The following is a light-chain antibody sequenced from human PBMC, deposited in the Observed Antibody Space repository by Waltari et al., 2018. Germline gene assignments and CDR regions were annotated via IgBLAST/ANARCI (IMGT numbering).Light chain of an antibody. J-gene: IGLJ1*01. CDR1: NIGSKS. V-gene: IGLV3-21*04. CDR2: YDS. Sequence: SYVLTQPPSVSMAPGQTATITCEGNNIGSKSVHWYQQKPGQAPVLVIYYDSDRPSGIPERISGSNSGNTATLTISRVEAGDEADYYCQVWDSSGDVPYVFGTGTKVTVL. CDR3: QVWDSSGDVPYV.